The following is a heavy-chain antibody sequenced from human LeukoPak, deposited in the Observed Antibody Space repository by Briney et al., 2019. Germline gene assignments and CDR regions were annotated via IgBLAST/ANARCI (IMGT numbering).Heavy chain of an antibody. CDR1: GYTFTSYG. D-gene: IGHD1-1*01. J-gene: IGHJ4*02. CDR3: ARESNWAYYFDY. V-gene: IGHV1-18*01. CDR2: SSTYNSDT. Sequence: ASVKVSCKASGYTFTSYGISWVRQAPGQGPEWMGWSSTYNSDTKYAQSLQGRVTMTTDTSTNTAYMELRDLRSDDTAVYYCARESNWAYYFDYWGQGTLV.